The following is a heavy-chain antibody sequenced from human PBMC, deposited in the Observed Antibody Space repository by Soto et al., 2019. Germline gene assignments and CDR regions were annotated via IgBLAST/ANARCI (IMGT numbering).Heavy chain of an antibody. Sequence: EVQLVASGGGLVKPGGSLRLSCAASGFTFSSYSMNWVRQAPGKGLEWVSSISSSSSYIYYADSVKGRFTISRDNAKNSLYLQMNSLRAEDTAVYYCAREPLIAVAGHFDYWGHGTLVTVSP. CDR2: ISSSSSYI. V-gene: IGHV3-21*01. D-gene: IGHD6-19*01. J-gene: IGHJ4*01. CDR3: AREPLIAVAGHFDY. CDR1: GFTFSSYS.